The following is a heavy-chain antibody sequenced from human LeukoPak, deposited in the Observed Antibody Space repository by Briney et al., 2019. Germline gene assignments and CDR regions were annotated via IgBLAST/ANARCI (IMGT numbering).Heavy chain of an antibody. CDR3: AKGLRYFDY. Sequence: GGSLRLSCVASGFSFTTYWMGWVRQAPGKGLEWVANINQDGTEKYYVDSVKGRFTISRDNSKNTLYLQMNSLRAEDTAVYYCAKGLRYFDYWGQGTLVTVSS. D-gene: IGHD3-9*01. CDR2: INQDGTEK. J-gene: IGHJ4*02. V-gene: IGHV3-7*03. CDR1: GFSFTTYW.